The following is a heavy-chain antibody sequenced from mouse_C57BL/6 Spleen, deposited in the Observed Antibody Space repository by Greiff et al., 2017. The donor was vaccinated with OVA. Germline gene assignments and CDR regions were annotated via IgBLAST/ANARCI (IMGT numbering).Heavy chain of an antibody. CDR2: ISYDGSN. D-gene: IGHD1-1*01. J-gene: IGHJ2*01. CDR3: ARKGDYEDD. Sequence: VQLQQSGPGLVKPSQSLSLTRSVPGYSITSGYYWNWIRQFPGNKLEWLGYISYDGSNNYNPALKNRISITRDTSKNQFFLKLNSVTTEDTATYYCARKGDYEDDWGQGTTLTVSS. V-gene: IGHV3-6*01. CDR1: GYSITSGYY.